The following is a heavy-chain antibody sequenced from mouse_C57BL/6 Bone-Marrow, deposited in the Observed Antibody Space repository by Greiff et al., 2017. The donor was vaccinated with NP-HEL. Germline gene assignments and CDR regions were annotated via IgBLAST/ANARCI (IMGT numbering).Heavy chain of an antibody. V-gene: IGHV5-4*01. CDR3: ARNDYDEGYFDY. CDR2: ISDGGSYT. J-gene: IGHJ2*01. Sequence: EVQGVESGGGLVKPGGSLKLSCAASGFTFSSYAMSWVRQTPEKRLEWVATISDGGSYTYYPDNVKGRFTISRDNAKNNLYLQMSHLKSEDTAMYYCARNDYDEGYFDYWGQGTTLTVSS. CDR1: GFTFSSYA. D-gene: IGHD2-4*01.